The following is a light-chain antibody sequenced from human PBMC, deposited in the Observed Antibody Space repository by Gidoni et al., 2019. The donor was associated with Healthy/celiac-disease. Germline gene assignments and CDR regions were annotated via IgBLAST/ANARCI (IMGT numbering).Light chain of an antibody. CDR3: QQYNNWPQT. J-gene: IGKJ3*01. CDR2: GAS. CDR1: QSVSSN. V-gene: IGKV3-15*01. Sequence: EIVMTQSPATLSVSPGERATLSCRASQSVSSNLAWYQQKTGQAPSLLIYGASTRATGIPTRFSGSGSGTEFTLTISSLQSEDFAFYYCQQYNNWPQTFGPGTKVDIK.